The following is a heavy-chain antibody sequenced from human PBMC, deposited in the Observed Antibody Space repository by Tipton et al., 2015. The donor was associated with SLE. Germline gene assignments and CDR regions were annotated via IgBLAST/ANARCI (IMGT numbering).Heavy chain of an antibody. CDR1: GGPVSTGGYS. V-gene: IGHV4-30-2*01. D-gene: IGHD5-24*01. Sequence: TLSLTCSVSGGPVSTGGYSWNWIRQPPGKGLEWIGFIYHSGSTYYNPSLKSRVTISLDRSRNQFSLKLSSVTAADTAVYYCAKAPSSYNSDFYYGMDVWGQGTAVTVSS. CDR3: AKAPSSYNSDFYYGMDV. CDR2: IYHSGST. J-gene: IGHJ6*02.